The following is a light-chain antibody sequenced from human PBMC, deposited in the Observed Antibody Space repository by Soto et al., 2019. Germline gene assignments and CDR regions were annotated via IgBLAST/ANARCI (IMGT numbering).Light chain of an antibody. J-gene: IGLJ1*01. CDR1: GSYNF. Sequence: QSVLTQPASVSGSPGQSITISCTVGSYNFVSWYQQHPGKAPKVLIYEVSKRPSGVSDRFSGSKSGNTASLTISGLQAEDEADYYCCSDAGRSTYVFGTWTKLTVL. V-gene: IGLV2-23*02. CDR3: CSDAGRSTYV. CDR2: EVS.